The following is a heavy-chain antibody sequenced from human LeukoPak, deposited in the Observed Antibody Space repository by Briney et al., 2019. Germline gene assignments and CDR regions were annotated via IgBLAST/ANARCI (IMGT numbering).Heavy chain of an antibody. J-gene: IGHJ6*03. D-gene: IGHD2-15*01. CDR2: IGSGYTR. CDR3: AKNGDRGAYCTGGTCYPYFYYYMDV. CDR1: GFTFNTNG. Sequence: GGTLRLSCAASGFTFNTNGMSWVRQAPGKGLEWVSSIGSGYTRNYADSVKGRFTISRDNSKNTLYLQMNSLRAEDTAIYYCAKNGDRGAYCTGGTCYPYFYYYMDVWGKGTTVTI. V-gene: IGHV3-23*01.